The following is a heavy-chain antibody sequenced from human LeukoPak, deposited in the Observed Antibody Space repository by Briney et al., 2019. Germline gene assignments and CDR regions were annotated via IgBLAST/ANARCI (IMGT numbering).Heavy chain of an antibody. D-gene: IGHD6-13*01. CDR2: ISGSGGST. V-gene: IGHV3-23*01. CDR1: GFTFSSYA. Sequence: GGSLRLPCAASGFTFSSYAMSWVRQAPGKGLEWVSAISGSGGSTYYADSVKGRFTISRDNSKNTLYLQMNSLRAEDTAVYYCAKVGIAWLPPSEGYWGQGTLVTVSS. J-gene: IGHJ4*02. CDR3: AKVGIAWLPPSEGY.